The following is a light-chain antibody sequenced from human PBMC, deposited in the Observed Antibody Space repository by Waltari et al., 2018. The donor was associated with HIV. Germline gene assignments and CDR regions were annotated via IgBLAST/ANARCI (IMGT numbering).Light chain of an antibody. Sequence: EIVLTQSPGTLSLSPGERATLPCRASQSVSSSYLAWYQQKPGQAPRLLNYGASSRATGIPDRFSGSGSGTDFTLTISRLEPEDFAVYYCQQYGSSPPFTFGPGTKVDIK. J-gene: IGKJ3*01. CDR2: GAS. V-gene: IGKV3-20*01. CDR1: QSVSSSY. CDR3: QQYGSSPPFT.